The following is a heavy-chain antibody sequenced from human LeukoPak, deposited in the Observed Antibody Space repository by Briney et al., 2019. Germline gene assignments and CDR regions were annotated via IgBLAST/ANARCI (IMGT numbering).Heavy chain of an antibody. Sequence: GGSLRLSCAASGFTFSSYAMSWVRQAPGKGLEWVSAISGTGGSTYYADSVKGRFTISRDNSKNTLYLQMNSLRAEDTAVYYCAKEKSSSGWYFHFDYWGQGTLVTVSS. CDR1: GFTFSSYA. CDR2: ISGTGGST. J-gene: IGHJ4*02. D-gene: IGHD6-19*01. CDR3: AKEKSSSGWYFHFDY. V-gene: IGHV3-23*01.